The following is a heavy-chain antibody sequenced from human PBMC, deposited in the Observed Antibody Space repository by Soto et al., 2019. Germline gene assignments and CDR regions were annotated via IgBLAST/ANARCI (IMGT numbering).Heavy chain of an antibody. V-gene: IGHV4-30-4*01. CDR3: ASRRSRGRALLFDP. J-gene: IGHJ5*02. D-gene: IGHD1-26*01. Sequence: QVQLQESGPGLVKPSQTLSLTCTVSGGSISSGDYYWSWIRQPPGKGLEWIVYIYYSGSTYYNPSLKSRFIISVDTSKNQSSLRLSAVTAADTAVYYCASRRSRGRALLFDPWGQGTLVTVSS. CDR2: IYYSGST. CDR1: GGSISSGDYY.